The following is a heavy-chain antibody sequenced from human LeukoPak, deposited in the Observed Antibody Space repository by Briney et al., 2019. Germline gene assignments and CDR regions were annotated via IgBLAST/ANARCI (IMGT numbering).Heavy chain of an antibody. V-gene: IGHV4-34*01. CDR3: ARTGVTIFGDAFDI. CDR1: GGSFSGYY. D-gene: IGHD3-3*01. Sequence: PSETLSLTCAVYGGSFSGYYWSWIRQPPGKGLEWIGEINHSGSTNYNPSLKSRVTISVDTSKNQFSLKLSSVTAADTAVYYCARTGVTIFGDAFDIRGQGAMVTVSS. J-gene: IGHJ3*02. CDR2: INHSGST.